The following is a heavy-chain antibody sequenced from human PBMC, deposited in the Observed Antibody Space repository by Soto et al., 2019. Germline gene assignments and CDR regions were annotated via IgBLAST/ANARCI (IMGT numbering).Heavy chain of an antibody. CDR3: ARAPQLLFYYYYYRDV. CDR1: GGSISSGDNY. Sequence: QVQLQESGPGLAKPSQTLSLTCTVSGGSISSGDNYWSWIRQHPGKGLAWIAFIYYSGSTYYNPSLKSRVTISVDTSKNHFSLKLSSVTAADTAVYYCARAPQLLFYYYYYRDVWGKGTTVTVSS. CDR2: IYYSGST. D-gene: IGHD2-2*01. V-gene: IGHV4-31*03. J-gene: IGHJ6*03.